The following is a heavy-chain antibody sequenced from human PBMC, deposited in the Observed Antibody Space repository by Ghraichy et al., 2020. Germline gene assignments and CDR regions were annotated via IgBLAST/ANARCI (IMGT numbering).Heavy chain of an antibody. CDR1: GFTFSSYA. CDR2: ISYDGSNK. D-gene: IGHD6-13*01. CDR3: ADQIFAAAGLY. J-gene: IGHJ4*02. Sequence: GSLRLSCAASGFTFSSYAMHWVRQAPGKGLEWVAVISYDGSNKYYADSVKGRFTISRDNSKNPLYLQMNSLRAEDTAVYYCADQIFAAAGLYWGQGTLVTVSS. V-gene: IGHV3-30-3*01.